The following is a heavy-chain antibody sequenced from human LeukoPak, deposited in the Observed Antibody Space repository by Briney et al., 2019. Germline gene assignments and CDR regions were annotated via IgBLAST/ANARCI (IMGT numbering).Heavy chain of an antibody. D-gene: IGHD3-22*01. CDR1: GGSISGYY. J-gene: IGHJ4*02. CDR3: ARWPYDSSSRYFDY. Sequence: SETLSLTCTVSGGSISGYYWIWIRQPPGKGLEWIGYIYYSGNTKYNPSLKSRVTISVDTSKNQFSLKLSSVTAADTAVYYCARWPYDSSSRYFDYWGQGTPVTVSS. CDR2: IYYSGNT. V-gene: IGHV4-59*01.